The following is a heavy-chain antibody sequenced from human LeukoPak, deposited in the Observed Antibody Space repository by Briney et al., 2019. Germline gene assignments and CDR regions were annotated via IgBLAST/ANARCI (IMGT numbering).Heavy chain of an antibody. CDR1: GGSISSSSYY. CDR2: IYYSGST. CDR3: ARGSTVVNGFDP. D-gene: IGHD4-23*01. V-gene: IGHV4-39*01. J-gene: IGHJ5*02. Sequence: SETLSLTCTVSGGSISSSSYYWGWIRQPPGKGLEWIGSIYYSGSTYYNPSLKSRVTISVDTSKNQFSLKLSSVTAADTAVCYCARGSTVVNGFDPWGQGTLVTVSS.